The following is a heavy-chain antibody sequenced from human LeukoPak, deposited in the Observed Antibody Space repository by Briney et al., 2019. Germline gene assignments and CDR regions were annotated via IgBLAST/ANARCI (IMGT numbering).Heavy chain of an antibody. V-gene: IGHV1-69*05. CDR3: ARDPSPYSGSYYDDY. J-gene: IGHJ4*02. CDR1: GGTFSSYA. CDR2: IIPIFGTA. D-gene: IGHD1-26*01. Sequence: SVKVSXKASGGTFSSYAISWVRQAPGQGLEWMGRIIPIFGTANYAQKFQGRVTITTDESTSTAYMELSSLRSEDTAVYYCARDPSPYSGSYYDDYWGRGTLVTVSS.